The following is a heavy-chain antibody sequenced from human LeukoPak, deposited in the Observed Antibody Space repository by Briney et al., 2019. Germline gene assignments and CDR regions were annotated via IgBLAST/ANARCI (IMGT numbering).Heavy chain of an antibody. D-gene: IGHD4-17*01. Sequence: GGSLRLSCAASGFTFDDYGMSWVRQAPGKGLEWVSVISGSGVGTYYADSVKGRFTISRDNSKNTLYLQMNSLRAEDTAVYYCAKEIYDDSTGGRFQHWGQGTLVTVSS. CDR2: ISGSGVGT. CDR1: GFTFDDYG. CDR3: AKEIYDDSTGGRFQH. J-gene: IGHJ1*01. V-gene: IGHV3-23*01.